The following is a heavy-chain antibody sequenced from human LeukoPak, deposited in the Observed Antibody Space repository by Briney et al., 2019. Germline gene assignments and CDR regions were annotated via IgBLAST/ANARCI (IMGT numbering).Heavy chain of an antibody. D-gene: IGHD3-3*01. J-gene: IGHJ4*02. V-gene: IGHV3-23*01. CDR3: ANEGFLFWSALMEGEDY. CDR1: GFTFSSYA. CDR2: ISGSGGST. Sequence: GGSLRLSCAASGFTFSSYAMSWVRQAPGKGLEWVSAISGSGGSTYYADSVKGRFTISRDNSKNTLYLQMNSLRAEDTAEYYCANEGFLFWSALMEGEDYWGQGTLVTVSS.